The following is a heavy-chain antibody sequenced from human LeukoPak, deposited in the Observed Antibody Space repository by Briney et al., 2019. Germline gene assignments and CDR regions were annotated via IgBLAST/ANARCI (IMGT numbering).Heavy chain of an antibody. CDR1: GFTFGDYA. J-gene: IGHJ4*02. CDR2: IRGDGDTT. Sequence: QTGGSLRLSCATSGFTFGDYAMHWVRQAPGKGLEWFSLIRGDGDTTYYADSVKGRFTISRDSSKNSLYLQMNSLRTEDTALYYCAKVLRGYCSGGSCYGYDFDYWGQGTLVTVSS. D-gene: IGHD2-15*01. CDR3: AKVLRGYCSGGSCYGYDFDY. V-gene: IGHV3-43*02.